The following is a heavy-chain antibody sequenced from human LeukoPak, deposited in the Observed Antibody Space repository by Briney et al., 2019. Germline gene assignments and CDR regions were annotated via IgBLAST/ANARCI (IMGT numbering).Heavy chain of an antibody. J-gene: IGHJ4*02. V-gene: IGHV3-53*01. CDR2: IYPTGAT. CDR3: ARRILGPIGD. CDR1: GFTVTSSY. D-gene: IGHD2/OR15-2a*01. Sequence: PGGSLRLSCAASGFTVTSSYMTWVRQTPGKGLEWVSVIYPTGATYYADSVKGRFTISRDNSKNTVSLQMNSLRADDTALYYCARRILGPIGDWGQGTLVTVSS.